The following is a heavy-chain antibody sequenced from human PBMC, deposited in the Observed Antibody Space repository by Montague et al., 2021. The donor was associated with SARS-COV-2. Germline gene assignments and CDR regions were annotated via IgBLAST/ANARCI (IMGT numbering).Heavy chain of an antibody. D-gene: IGHD3-10*01. Sequence: TLSLTCAVSGASISNGGYTWSWIRRPPGKGLEWIGYIYRSGTTRYNPSLKSRVTMSVDKSKNQFSLQLTSVIAADTAIYFCARSMIRGGLNWFDPWGQGTLVTVSS. CDR1: GASISNGGYT. J-gene: IGHJ5*02. CDR3: ARSMIRGGLNWFDP. CDR2: IYRSGTT. V-gene: IGHV4-30-2*01.